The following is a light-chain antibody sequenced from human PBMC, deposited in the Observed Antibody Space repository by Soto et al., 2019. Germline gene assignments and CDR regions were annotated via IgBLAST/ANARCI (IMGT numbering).Light chain of an antibody. Sequence: QSALTQPRSVSGSPGQSVTISCTGTSSDVGGYNFVYWYQQHPGKAPKLMIYDVSKRPSGVPDRFSGSKSGSTASLTISGLQAEDEAEYYCCSYAGSYTLVFGGGTKLTVL. CDR2: DVS. CDR1: SSDVGGYNF. CDR3: CSYAGSYTLV. V-gene: IGLV2-11*01. J-gene: IGLJ3*02.